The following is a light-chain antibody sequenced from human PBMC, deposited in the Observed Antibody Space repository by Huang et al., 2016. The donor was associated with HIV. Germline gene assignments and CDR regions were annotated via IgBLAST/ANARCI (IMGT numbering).Light chain of an antibody. V-gene: IGKV1-39*01. J-gene: IGKJ4*01. CDR2: AAS. Sequence: DIQMTQSPSSLSASVGDRVTITCRASQSIDTSLNWYQQKPGKAPKRLIYAASILQSGVPSRFSGSGSGTDFTLTISSLQPEDFATFYCQQSYSTPLTFGGGTKVEIK. CDR3: QQSYSTPLT. CDR1: QSIDTS.